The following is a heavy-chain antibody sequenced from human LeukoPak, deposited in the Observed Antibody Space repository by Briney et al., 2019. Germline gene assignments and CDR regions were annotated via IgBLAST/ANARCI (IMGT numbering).Heavy chain of an antibody. J-gene: IGHJ4*02. D-gene: IGHD3-10*01. Sequence: AGGSLRLSCAASGFTFSSHWMNWVRQAPGKGLEWVANIKQDGSEKYYVDSVKGRFTISRDNAKNSLYLQMNSLRAEDTAVYYCARARGYYGSGTFDYWGQGTLVTVSS. CDR1: GFTFSSHW. CDR2: IKQDGSEK. CDR3: ARARGYYGSGTFDY. V-gene: IGHV3-7*01.